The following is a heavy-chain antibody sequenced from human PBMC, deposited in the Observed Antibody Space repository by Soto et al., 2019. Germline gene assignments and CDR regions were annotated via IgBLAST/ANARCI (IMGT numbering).Heavy chain of an antibody. D-gene: IGHD3-10*01. Sequence: QVQLQESGPGLVKPSGTLSLSCAVSGGSVSNNNWWRWVRQSPGNGLEWIGEIHHSGGTSYNPSLESRATLSVDKSKNHFSLKLNSVTAADTAVYFCARRGSGHTFDYWGQGTLVTVSS. CDR2: IHHSGGT. J-gene: IGHJ4*02. V-gene: IGHV4-4*02. CDR1: GGSVSNNNW. CDR3: ARRGSGHTFDY.